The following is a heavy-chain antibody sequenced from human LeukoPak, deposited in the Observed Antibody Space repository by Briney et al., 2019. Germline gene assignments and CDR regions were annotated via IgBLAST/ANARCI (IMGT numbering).Heavy chain of an antibody. CDR1: GYTFTSYG. V-gene: IGHV1-18*01. J-gene: IGHJ4*02. Sequence: ASVKVSCKASGYTFTSYGISWVRQAPGQGLEWMGWTSAYNGNTNYAQKLQGRVTMTTDTSTSTAYMELRSLRSDDTAVYYCARDALWFGELSTLDYWGQGTLVTVSS. CDR2: TSAYNGNT. D-gene: IGHD3-10*01. CDR3: ARDALWFGELSTLDY.